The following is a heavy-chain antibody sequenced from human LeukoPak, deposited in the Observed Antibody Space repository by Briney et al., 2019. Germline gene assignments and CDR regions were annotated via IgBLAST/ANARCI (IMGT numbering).Heavy chain of an antibody. Sequence: GGSLRLSCAASGSTFSSYAMHWVRQAPGKGLEWVAVISYDGSNKYYADSVKGRFTISRDNSKNTLYLQMNSLRAEDTAVYSCARGITIFGVVTRPDYWGQGTLVTVSS. J-gene: IGHJ4*02. CDR1: GSTFSSYA. CDR2: ISYDGSNK. V-gene: IGHV3-30*04. D-gene: IGHD3-3*01. CDR3: ARGITIFGVVTRPDY.